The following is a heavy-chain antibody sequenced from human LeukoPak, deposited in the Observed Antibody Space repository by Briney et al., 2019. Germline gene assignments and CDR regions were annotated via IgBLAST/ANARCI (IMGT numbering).Heavy chain of an antibody. CDR2: IRYDGSNK. CDR3: AKDRVIGGATLPDY. CDR1: GFTFSSYD. V-gene: IGHV3-30*02. J-gene: IGHJ4*02. Sequence: GALRLSCAASGFTFSSYDMHWVRQAPGKGLEWVAFIRYDGSNKYYADSVKGRFTISRDNSNNTLYLQMNSLRAEDTAVYYCAKDRVIGGATLPDYWGQGTLVTVSS. D-gene: IGHD1-26*01.